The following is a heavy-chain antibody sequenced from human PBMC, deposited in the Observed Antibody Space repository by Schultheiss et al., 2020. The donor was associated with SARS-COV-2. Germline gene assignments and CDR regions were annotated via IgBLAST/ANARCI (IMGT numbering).Heavy chain of an antibody. V-gene: IGHV3-66*02. CDR2: IGTAGDT. Sequence: GGSLRLSCAASGFTFSSYWMSWVRQAPGKGLEWVSAIGTAGDTYYPGSVKGRFTISRDNSKNTLYLQMNSLRAEDTAVYYCARDSGSYLLYGMDVWGQGTTVTVSS. CDR3: ARDSGSYLLYGMDV. J-gene: IGHJ6*02. CDR1: GFTFSSYW. D-gene: IGHD1-26*01.